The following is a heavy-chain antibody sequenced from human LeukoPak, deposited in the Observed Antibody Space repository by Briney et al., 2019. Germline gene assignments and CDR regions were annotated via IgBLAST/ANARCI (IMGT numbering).Heavy chain of an antibody. V-gene: IGHV4-59*01. CDR1: GGSISSYY. Sequence: KPSETLSLTCTVSGGSISSYYWSWIRQPPGKGLEWIGYIYYSGSTNYNPSLKSRVTISVDTSKNQFSLKLSPVTAADTAVYYCARNSPRGYAHAFDIWGQGTMVTVSS. D-gene: IGHD5-12*01. J-gene: IGHJ3*02. CDR2: IYYSGST. CDR3: ARNSPRGYAHAFDI.